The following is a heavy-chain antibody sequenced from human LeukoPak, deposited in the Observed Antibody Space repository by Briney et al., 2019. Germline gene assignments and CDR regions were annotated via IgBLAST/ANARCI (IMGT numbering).Heavy chain of an antibody. D-gene: IGHD6-19*01. CDR2: IYYSGST. V-gene: IGHV4-39*07. J-gene: IGHJ4*02. CDR3: ASQDITVAGHVDY. CDR1: GGSISSGGYY. Sequence: SETLSLTCTVSGGSISSGGYYWDWIRQPPGKGLEWIGSIYYSGSTYYNPSLKSRVTISVDTSKNQFSLKLSSVTAADTAMYYCASQDITVAGHVDYWGQGTLVTVSS.